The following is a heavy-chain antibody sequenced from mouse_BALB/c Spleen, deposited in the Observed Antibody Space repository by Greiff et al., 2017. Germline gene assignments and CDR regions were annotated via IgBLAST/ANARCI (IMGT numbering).Heavy chain of an antibody. V-gene: IGHV1-69*01. J-gene: IGHJ2*01. D-gene: IGHD2-1*01. Sequence: QVQLQQPGAELVMPGASVKMSCKASGYTFTDYWMHWVKQRPGQGLEWIGAIDTSDSYTSYNQKFKGKATLTVDESSSTAYMQLSSLTSEDSAVYYCARGRGNYVGAMDYWGQGTTLTVSS. CDR1: GYTFTDYW. CDR2: IDTSDSYT. CDR3: ARGRGNYVGAMDY.